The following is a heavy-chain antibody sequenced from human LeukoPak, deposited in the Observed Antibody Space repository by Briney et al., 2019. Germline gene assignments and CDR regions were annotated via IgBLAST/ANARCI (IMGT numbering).Heavy chain of an antibody. CDR1: GFSFSSYG. CDR3: AKNGDRGAYCSGGSCYPYYYYYMDV. Sequence: GGSLRLSCAASGFSFSSYGMSWVRQAPGKGLEWVSAISSTGGTTYYADSVKGRFTISRDNSKNTLYLQMNSLRAEDTAIYYCAKNGDRGAYCSGGSCYPYYYYYMDVWGKGTTITISS. J-gene: IGHJ6*03. V-gene: IGHV3-23*01. CDR2: ISSTGGTT. D-gene: IGHD2-15*01.